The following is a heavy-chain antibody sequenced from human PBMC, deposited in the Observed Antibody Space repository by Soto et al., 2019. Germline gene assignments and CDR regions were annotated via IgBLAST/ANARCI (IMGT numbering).Heavy chain of an antibody. CDR1: GGSISSSNW. CDR2: IYHSGST. V-gene: IGHV4-4*02. Sequence: SETLSLTCAVSGGSISSSNWWSWVRQPPGKGLEWIGEIYHSGSTNYNPSLKSRVTISVDKSKNQFSLKLSSVTAADTAAYYCARVSGSYYYGMDVWGQGTTVTVS. D-gene: IGHD1-26*01. CDR3: ARVSGSYYYGMDV. J-gene: IGHJ6*02.